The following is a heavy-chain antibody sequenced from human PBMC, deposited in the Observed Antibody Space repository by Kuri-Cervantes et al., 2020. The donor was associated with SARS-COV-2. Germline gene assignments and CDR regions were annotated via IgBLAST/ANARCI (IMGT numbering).Heavy chain of an antibody. CDR1: GYSISSGYY. J-gene: IGHJ3*02. D-gene: IGHD2-15*01. Sequence: ESLKISCTVSGYSISSGYYWGWIRQPPGKGLEWIGSIYHSGSTYYNPSLKSRVTISVDTSKNQFSPKLSSVTAADTAVYYCARHLQYCSGASCYSGFDAFDIWGQGTMVTVSS. V-gene: IGHV4-38-2*02. CDR2: IYHSGST. CDR3: ARHLQYCSGASCYSGFDAFDI.